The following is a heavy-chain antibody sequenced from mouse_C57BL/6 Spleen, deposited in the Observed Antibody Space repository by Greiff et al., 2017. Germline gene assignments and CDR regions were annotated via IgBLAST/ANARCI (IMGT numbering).Heavy chain of an antibody. J-gene: IGHJ2*01. CDR3: AALYGSSFYYFDY. CDR2: IDPANGNT. V-gene: IGHV14-3*01. D-gene: IGHD1-1*01. CDR1: GFNIKNTY. Sequence: VQLQQSVAELVRPGASVKLSCTASGFNIKNTYMHWVKQRPEQGLEWIGRIDPANGNTKYAPKFQGKATITADTPSNTAYLQLSSLTSEDTAIYYCAALYGSSFYYFDYWGQGTTLTVSS.